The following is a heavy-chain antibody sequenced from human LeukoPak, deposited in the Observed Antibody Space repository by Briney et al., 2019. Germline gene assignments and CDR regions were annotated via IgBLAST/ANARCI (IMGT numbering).Heavy chain of an antibody. CDR3: ARAYYDFWSGYYIDY. CDR2: IYTSGST. D-gene: IGHD3-3*01. J-gene: IGHJ4*02. Sequence: SETLSLTCTVSGGSISSGSYYWSWIRQPAGKGLEWIGRIYTSGSTNYNPSLKSRVTISVDTSKNQFPLKLSSVTAADTAVYYCARAYYDFWSGYYIDYWGQGTLVTVSS. V-gene: IGHV4-61*02. CDR1: GGSISSGSYY.